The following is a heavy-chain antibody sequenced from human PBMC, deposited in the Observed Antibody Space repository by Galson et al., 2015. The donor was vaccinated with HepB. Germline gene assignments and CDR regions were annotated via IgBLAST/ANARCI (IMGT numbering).Heavy chain of an antibody. J-gene: IGHJ4*02. CDR2: ISGYNGDT. CDR3: ARDSRYAGYDWGFDF. CDR1: GYSFSTYG. V-gene: IGHV1-18*01. D-gene: IGHD5-12*01. Sequence: SVKVSCKASGYSFSTYGISWVRQAPGQGLEWMGWISGYNGDTEYPQKFQGRVTMTRDTSTTTAYMELRSLISDDTAVYYCARDSRYAGYDWGFDFWGQGTLVTVSS.